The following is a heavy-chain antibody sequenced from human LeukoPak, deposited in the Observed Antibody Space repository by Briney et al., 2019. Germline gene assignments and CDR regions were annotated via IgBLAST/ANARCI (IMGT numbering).Heavy chain of an antibody. CDR3: ARHKGYCSGGSCYPYSQFDY. CDR1: GYSFTSYW. V-gene: IGHV5-51*01. D-gene: IGHD2-15*01. J-gene: IGHJ4*02. CDR2: IYPGGSDT. Sequence: GESLKISCKGSGYSFTSYWIRWVRQMPGKGLEWMGIIYPGGSDTRYSPSFQGQVTISADKSISTAYLQWSSLKASDTAMYYCARHKGYCSGGSCYPYSQFDYWGQGSLVTVSS.